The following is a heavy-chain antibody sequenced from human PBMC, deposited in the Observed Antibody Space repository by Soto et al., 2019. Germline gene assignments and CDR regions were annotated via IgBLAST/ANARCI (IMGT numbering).Heavy chain of an antibody. J-gene: IGHJ4*02. CDR2: IYYSGST. CDR3: ARSNGDYGAY. CDR1: GDSISNYY. D-gene: IGHD4-17*01. V-gene: IGHV4-59*01. Sequence: PSETLSLTCTVSGDSISNYYWSWVRQPPGKGLEWIGYIYYSGSTNYNPSLKSRVTISVDTSKNQFSLKLSSVTAADTAVYYCARSNGDYGAYWSQGTLVTVSS.